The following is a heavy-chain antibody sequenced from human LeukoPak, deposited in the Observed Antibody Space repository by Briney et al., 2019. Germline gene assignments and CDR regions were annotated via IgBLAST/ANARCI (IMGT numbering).Heavy chain of an antibody. J-gene: IGHJ4*02. CDR1: GGSISSYY. Sequence: SETLSLTXTVSGGSISSYYWSWIRQPAGKGLEWIGRIYTSGSTNYNPSLKSRVTMSVDTSKNQFSLKLSSVTAADTAVYYCARDISYDSSGYSDYWGQGSLVTVSS. V-gene: IGHV4-4*07. CDR3: ARDISYDSSGYSDY. D-gene: IGHD3-22*01. CDR2: IYTSGST.